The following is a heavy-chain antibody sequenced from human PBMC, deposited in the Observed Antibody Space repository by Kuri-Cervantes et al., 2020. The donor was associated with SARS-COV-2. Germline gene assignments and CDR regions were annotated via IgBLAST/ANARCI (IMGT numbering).Heavy chain of an antibody. V-gene: IGHV4-34*01. CDR2: INHSGST. CDR3: ARDLVVELRSFDAFDI. CDR1: GGSFSGYY. J-gene: IGHJ3*02. D-gene: IGHD1-7*01. Sequence: GSLRLSCAVYGGSFSGYYWSWIRQPPGKGLEWIGEINHSGSTNYNPSLKSRATISVDTSKNQFSLKLSSVTAADTAVYYCARDLVVELRSFDAFDIWGQGTMVTVSS.